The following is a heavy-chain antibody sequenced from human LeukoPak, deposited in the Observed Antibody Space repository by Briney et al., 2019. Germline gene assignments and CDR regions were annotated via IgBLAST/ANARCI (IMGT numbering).Heavy chain of an antibody. CDR3: ARGDGGYSGYDHFDY. V-gene: IGHV3-21*01. Sequence: GGSLRLSCAASGFTFSSYSMNWVRQAPGKGLEWVSSISSSSSYIYYADSVKGRFTISRDNAKNSLYLQMNSLRAEDTAVYYCARGDGGYSGYDHFDYWGQGTLVPVSS. D-gene: IGHD5-12*01. CDR1: GFTFSSYS. CDR2: ISSSSSYI. J-gene: IGHJ4*02.